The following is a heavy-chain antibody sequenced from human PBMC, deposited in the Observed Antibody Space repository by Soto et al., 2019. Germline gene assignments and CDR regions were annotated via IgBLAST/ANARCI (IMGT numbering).Heavy chain of an antibody. D-gene: IGHD2-15*01. Sequence: PSETLSLTCTVSGGNISSYYWSWIRQPPGKGLEWIGYIYYSGSTNYNPSLKSRVTISVDTSKNQFSLKLSSVTAADTAVYYCARVICSGGSRYSGVAQSDWFDPWGQGTLVTSPQ. CDR2: IYYSGST. CDR1: GGNISSYY. V-gene: IGHV4-59*01. CDR3: ARVICSGGSRYSGVAQSDWFDP. J-gene: IGHJ5*02.